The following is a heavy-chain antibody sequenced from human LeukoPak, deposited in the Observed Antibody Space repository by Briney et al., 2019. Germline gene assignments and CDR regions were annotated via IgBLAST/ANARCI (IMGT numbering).Heavy chain of an antibody. J-gene: IGHJ4*02. CDR3: ARVTGYMVEDYFDS. D-gene: IGHD6-13*01. Sequence: SETLSLTCTVSGGSISSSSYYWGWIRQPPGKGLEWIGSIYYSGSTYYNPSLKSRVTISVDTSKNQFSLRLRSVTAADTAVYYCARVTGYMVEDYFDSWGQGTLVTVSS. CDR1: GGSISSSSYY. V-gene: IGHV4-39*07. CDR2: IYYSGST.